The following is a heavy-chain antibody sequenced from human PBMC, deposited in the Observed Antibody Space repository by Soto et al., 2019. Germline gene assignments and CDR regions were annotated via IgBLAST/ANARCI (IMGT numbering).Heavy chain of an antibody. J-gene: IGHJ4*02. Sequence: EVQLMESGGGLVQPGGSLRLSCAASGFTFSTYSMHGVRQAPGKGLEWVSYISSSSSTIYYAESVKGRFTISRDNAKNSLYMQMNSLRDEDTAVYYCARDAPRCSGGTCFDYWGQGTLVTVSS. D-gene: IGHD2-15*01. CDR3: ARDAPRCSGGTCFDY. CDR2: ISSSSSTI. CDR1: GFTFSTYS. V-gene: IGHV3-48*02.